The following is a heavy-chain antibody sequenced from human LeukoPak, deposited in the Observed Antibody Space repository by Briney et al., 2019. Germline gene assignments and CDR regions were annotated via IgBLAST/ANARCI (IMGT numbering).Heavy chain of an antibody. CDR2: IYYSGST. D-gene: IGHD6-19*01. Sequence: SETLSLTCTVSGGSISSYYGSWIRQPPGKGLEWIGYIYYSGSTNYNPSLKSRVTISVDTSKNQFSLKLSSVTAADTAVYYCARHSDPGYSSGWYVGYYYYYGMDVWGQGTTVTVSS. CDR1: GGSISSYY. J-gene: IGHJ6*02. CDR3: ARHSDPGYSSGWYVGYYYYYGMDV. V-gene: IGHV4-59*08.